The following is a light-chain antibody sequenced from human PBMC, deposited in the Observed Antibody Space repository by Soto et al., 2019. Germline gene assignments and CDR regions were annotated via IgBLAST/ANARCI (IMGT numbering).Light chain of an antibody. J-gene: IGLJ1*01. Sequence: QSALTQPRSVSGSPGQSVTISCTGTSSDVGGYKYVSWYQQHPGKAPKLMIYDVTRRPSGVSNRFSGSKSGNTASLTISGLQAEDEADYYCCSYAGSSTCVFGTGTKVTV. V-gene: IGLV2-11*01. CDR1: SSDVGGYKY. CDR2: DVT. CDR3: CSYAGSSTCV.